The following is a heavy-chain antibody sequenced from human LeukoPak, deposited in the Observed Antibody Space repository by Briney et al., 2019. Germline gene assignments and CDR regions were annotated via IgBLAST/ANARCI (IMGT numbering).Heavy chain of an antibody. CDR2: ISAYNGNT. J-gene: IGHJ6*02. V-gene: IGHV1-18*01. CDR1: GYTFTSYG. CDR3: ARAPGGWAPRVRDYYYYGMDV. D-gene: IGHD1-1*01. Sequence: ASVTVSCKASGYTFTSYGISWVRQAPGQGLEWMGWISAYNGNTNYAQKLQGRVTMTTDTSTSTAYMELSSLRSEDTAVYYCARAPGGWAPRVRDYYYYGMDVWGQGTTVTVSS.